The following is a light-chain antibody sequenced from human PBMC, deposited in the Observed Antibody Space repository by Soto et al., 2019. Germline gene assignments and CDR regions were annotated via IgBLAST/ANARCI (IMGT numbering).Light chain of an antibody. CDR2: EVS. J-gene: IGLJ1*01. CDR3: SSYTSSSTYV. CDR1: SSDVGGYNY. Sequence: QSALTQPASVSGSPGQSITISCTETSSDVGGYNYVSWYQQHPGKAPKVMIYEVSNRPSGVSNRFSGSKSGNTASLTISGLQAEDEADYYCSSYTSSSTYVFGTGTKVTVL. V-gene: IGLV2-14*01.